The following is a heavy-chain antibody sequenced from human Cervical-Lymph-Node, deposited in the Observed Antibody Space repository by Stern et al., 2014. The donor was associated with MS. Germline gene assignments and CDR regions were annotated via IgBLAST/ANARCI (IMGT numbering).Heavy chain of an antibody. CDR1: GFSLSTSGVG. CDR2: IYWDDDK. Sequence: QITLKESGPTLVKPTQTLTLTCTFSGFSLSTSGVGVGWIRQPPGKALEWLALIYWDDDKRYSPSLKSRLTITKDTSKNQVVLTMTNMDPVDTATYYCAHSTDHSYGDYVWVARPYYFDYWGQGTLVTVSS. CDR3: AHSTDHSYGDYVWVARPYYFDY. V-gene: IGHV2-5*02. J-gene: IGHJ4*02. D-gene: IGHD4-17*01.